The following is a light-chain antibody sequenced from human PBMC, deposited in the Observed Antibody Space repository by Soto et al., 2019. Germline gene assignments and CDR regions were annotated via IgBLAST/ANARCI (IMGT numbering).Light chain of an antibody. CDR3: QQYNTYSPWA. J-gene: IGKJ1*01. Sequence: DIQITQSPSTLSASVGDRVTFTCRASQSIGNRLAWYQQKPGKAPKFLIYDASSLQSGVPSRFSGSGSGTEFTLTISSLQPDDFATYYCQQYNTYSPWAFGQGTKVDIK. CDR2: DAS. V-gene: IGKV1-5*01. CDR1: QSIGNR.